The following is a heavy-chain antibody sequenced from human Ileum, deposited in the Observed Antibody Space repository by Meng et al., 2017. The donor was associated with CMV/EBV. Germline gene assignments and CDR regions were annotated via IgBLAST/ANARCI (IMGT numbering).Heavy chain of an antibody. V-gene: IGHV3-23*01. CDR3: ARDSIVLMDYYYGMDV. CDR2: ITGSGYST. D-gene: IGHD2-8*01. Sequence: GESLKISCAASGLTFASYAMSWVRQAPGKGLEWVSAITGSGYSTDYADSVRGRFTISRDNAKNSLYLQMNSLRAEDTAVYYCARDSIVLMDYYYGMDVWGQGTTVTVSS. J-gene: IGHJ6*02. CDR1: GLTFASYA.